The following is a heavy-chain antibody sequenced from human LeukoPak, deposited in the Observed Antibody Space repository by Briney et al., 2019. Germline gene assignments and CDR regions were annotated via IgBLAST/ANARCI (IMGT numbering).Heavy chain of an antibody. D-gene: IGHD4-17*01. V-gene: IGHV3-23*01. CDR2: ISGSGGST. J-gene: IGHJ4*02. CDR1: GFTLRSHA. Sequence: GGSLRLSCAASGFTLRSHAMSWVRQAPGKGLEWVSGISGSGGSTYYVDSVKGRFTISRDNSKNTLYLQMNSLRADDTAVYYCAKQMSTVTFTPFDYWGQGTLVTVSS. CDR3: AKQMSTVTFTPFDY.